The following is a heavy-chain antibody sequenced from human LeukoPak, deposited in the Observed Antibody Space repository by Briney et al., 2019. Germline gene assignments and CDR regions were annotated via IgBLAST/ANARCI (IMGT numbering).Heavy chain of an antibody. D-gene: IGHD5-24*01. CDR2: IRFDGSNT. V-gene: IGHV3-30*02. CDR3: AKDLQDAFDV. J-gene: IGHJ3*01. CDR1: GFTFSNYG. Sequence: GGSLRLSCAASGFTFSNYGIHWVRQAPGKGPEWVTFIRFDGSNTYYADSVKGRFTISRDNSKNTVYLQMNSLRVEDTAVYYCAKDLQDAFDVWGQGTMVTVSS.